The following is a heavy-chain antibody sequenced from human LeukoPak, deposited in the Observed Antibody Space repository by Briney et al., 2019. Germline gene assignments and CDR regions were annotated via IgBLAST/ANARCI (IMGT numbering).Heavy chain of an antibody. CDR1: GGTFSSYA. V-gene: IGHV1-69*13. CDR2: IIPIFGTA. J-gene: IGHJ6*02. Sequence: ASVKVSCKASGGTFSSYAISWVRQAPGQGLEWMGGIIPIFGTANYAQKFQGRVTITADESTSTAYMELSSLRSEDTAVYYCARDYGRILWFGESSDGMDVWGRGTTVTVSS. D-gene: IGHD3-10*01. CDR3: ARDYGRILWFGESSDGMDV.